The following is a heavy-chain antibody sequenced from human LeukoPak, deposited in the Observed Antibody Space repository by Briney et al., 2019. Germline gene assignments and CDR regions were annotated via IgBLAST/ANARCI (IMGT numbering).Heavy chain of an antibody. Sequence: GASVTVSCKVSGYTLTELSMHWVRQAPRQGLEWMGWINPNSGGTSYAQKFQGRVTMTRDTSISTAYMELSRLRSDDTAVYYCARGDSSGYTYLFNYWGEGTLVTVS. CDR1: GYTLTELS. CDR3: ARGDSSGYTYLFNY. J-gene: IGHJ4*02. CDR2: INPNSGGT. V-gene: IGHV1-2*02. D-gene: IGHD3-22*01.